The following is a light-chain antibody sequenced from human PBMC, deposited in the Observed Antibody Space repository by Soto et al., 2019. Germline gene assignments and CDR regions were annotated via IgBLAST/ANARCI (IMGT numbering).Light chain of an antibody. CDR2: EVT. J-gene: IGLJ2*01. V-gene: IGLV2-8*01. CDR1: SSDVGGYNY. CDR3: SSYAGSNPVV. Sequence: QSVLTQPPSASGSPGQSVTISCTGTSSDVGGYNYVSWYQQHPGKAPQLMIYEVTKRPSGVPDRFSGSKSGNTASLTVSGLQAEDEADYYCSSYAGSNPVVFGGGTQLTVL.